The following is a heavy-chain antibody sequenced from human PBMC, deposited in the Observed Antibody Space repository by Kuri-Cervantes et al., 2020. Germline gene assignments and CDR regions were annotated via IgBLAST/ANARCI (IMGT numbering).Heavy chain of an antibody. CDR3: ASGRLYCGGDCHNWFDP. J-gene: IGHJ5*02. D-gene: IGHD2-21*02. CDR1: GGSISSGGYS. CDR2: IYHSGST. V-gene: IGHV4-30-2*01. Sequence: SCAVSGGSISSGGYSWSWIRQPPGKGLEWIGYIYHSGSTYYNPSLKSRVTISVDRSKNQFSLKLSSVTAADTAVYYCASGRLYCGGDCHNWFDPWGQGTLVTVSS.